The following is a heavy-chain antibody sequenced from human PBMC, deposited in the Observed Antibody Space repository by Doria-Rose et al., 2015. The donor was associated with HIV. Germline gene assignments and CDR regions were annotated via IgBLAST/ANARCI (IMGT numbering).Heavy chain of an antibody. CDR3: ARGLLRGGWNDVDYYYGMDV. J-gene: IGHJ6*02. V-gene: IGHV4-34*01. CDR2: LNHSGNT. D-gene: IGHD1-1*01. Sequence: QVQLQQWGAGLVKPSETLSLTCAVFGGSFSGYYWRWIRQPPGKGLEWIGELNHSGNTNYNSSLKSPVTISLDTSKNLFSLKLSSVTAADTAVYYCARGLLRGGWNDVDYYYGMDVWGQGTTVTVSS. CDR1: GGSFSGYY.